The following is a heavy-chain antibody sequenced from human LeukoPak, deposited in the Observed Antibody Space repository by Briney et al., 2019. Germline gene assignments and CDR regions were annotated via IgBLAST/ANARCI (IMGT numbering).Heavy chain of an antibody. V-gene: IGHV3-23*01. CDR1: GFTFSNFG. J-gene: IGHJ4*02. CDR2: ITSGVGIT. Sequence: GGSLRLSCAASGFTFSNFGMNWVRQAPGKGLEWVSIITSGVGITYYADSVKGRFTISRDDSRNTLYLQMNSLRAEDTAVYYCAKGDYYDLDYWGQGTLVTVSS. D-gene: IGHD3-22*01. CDR3: AKGDYYDLDY.